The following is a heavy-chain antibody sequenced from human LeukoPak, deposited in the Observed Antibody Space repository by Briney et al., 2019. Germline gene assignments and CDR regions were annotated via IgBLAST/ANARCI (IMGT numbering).Heavy chain of an antibody. V-gene: IGHV3-48*02. D-gene: IGHD6-13*01. CDR3: ARRVTSTWQWDY. Sequence: GGSLRLSCTASGFTFSSYGMNWVRQAPGKGLEWVSYISTSSSAINYADSVKGRFTISRDNAKNSLYLQMNSLSDEDTAVYYCARRVTSTWQWDYWGQGTLVTVSS. CDR2: ISTSSSAI. J-gene: IGHJ4*02. CDR1: GFTFSSYG.